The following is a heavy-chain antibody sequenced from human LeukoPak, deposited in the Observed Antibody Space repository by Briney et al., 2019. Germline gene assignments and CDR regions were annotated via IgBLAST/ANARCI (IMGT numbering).Heavy chain of an antibody. D-gene: IGHD4-17*01. V-gene: IGHV1-8*01. CDR2: MKPNSGNT. J-gene: IGHJ4*02. CDR1: RYTFTSYD. CDR3: ARGDLFTVPYDY. Sequence: ASLKVSCKASRYTFTSYDINWVRQATGQGLEWMGWMKPNSGNTGYAQKFQGRVTMTRNTSISTAYMELSSLRSEDTAVYYCARGDLFTVPYDYWGQGTLVTVSS.